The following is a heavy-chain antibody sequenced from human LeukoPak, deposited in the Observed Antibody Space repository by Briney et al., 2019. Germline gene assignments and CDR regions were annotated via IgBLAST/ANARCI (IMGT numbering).Heavy chain of an antibody. CDR3: ARERVVSDYNWFDP. D-gene: IGHD6-25*01. V-gene: IGHV4-34*01. Sequence: SETLSLTCAVHGASFSGYSWSWVRQPPGKGLEWIGEVNRVGNTIYNPSLKSRVTISIDTSTTQFSLRLTSVTVADTAVYFCARERVVSDYNWFDPWGQGTLVTVYS. CDR1: GASFSGYS. J-gene: IGHJ5*02. CDR2: VNRVGNT.